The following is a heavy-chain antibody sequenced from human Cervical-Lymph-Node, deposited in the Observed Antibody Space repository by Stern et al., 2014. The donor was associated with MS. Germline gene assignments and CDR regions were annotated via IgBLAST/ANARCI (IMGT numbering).Heavy chain of an antibody. V-gene: IGHV3-15*01. CDR3: TTLDRSYPYYYYGMDV. Sequence: QLVESGGGLVKPGGSLRLSCAASGFPFRNAWMTWIRQAPGKGLEWVGRIKSKTDGGTTDYAAPVKGRFTISRDDSKNTLYLQMNSLKTEDTAVYYCTTLDRSYPYYYYGMDVWGQGTTVTVSS. D-gene: IGHD1-26*01. J-gene: IGHJ6*02. CDR1: GFPFRNAW. CDR2: IKSKTDGGTT.